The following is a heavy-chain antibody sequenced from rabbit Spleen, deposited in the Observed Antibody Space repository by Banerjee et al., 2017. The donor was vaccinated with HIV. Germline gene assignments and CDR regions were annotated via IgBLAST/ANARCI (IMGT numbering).Heavy chain of an antibody. V-gene: IGHV1S40*01. CDR3: VRGSAAMTMVITGFYLNL. J-gene: IGHJ4*01. CDR2: IDSGSSGFT. Sequence: QSLEESGGDLVKPGASLTLTCTASGFSFSFNHYMCWVRQAPGKGPEWIACIDSGSSGFTYFANWAKGRFTISRTSSTTVTLEMTSLTAADTATYFCVRGSAAMTMVITGFYLNLWGPGTLVTVS. D-gene: IGHD2-1*01. CDR1: GFSFSFNHY.